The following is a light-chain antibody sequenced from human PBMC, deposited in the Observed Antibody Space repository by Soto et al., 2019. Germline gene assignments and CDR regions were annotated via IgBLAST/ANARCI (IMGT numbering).Light chain of an antibody. CDR3: QQYGISPT. Sequence: EIVLTQSPGTLSLSPGERATLSCRASQSVSSSYLAWYQQKPGQAPRLLIYGASSRATGIPDRFSGSGSGTDFTLTISRLEPEDCAVYYCQQYGISPTFGQGTKVEIK. CDR2: GAS. CDR1: QSVSSSY. V-gene: IGKV3-20*01. J-gene: IGKJ1*01.